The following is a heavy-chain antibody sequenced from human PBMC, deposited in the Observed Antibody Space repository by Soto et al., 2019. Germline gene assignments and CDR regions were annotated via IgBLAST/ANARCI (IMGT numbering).Heavy chain of an antibody. CDR2: INAGNGNT. V-gene: IGHV1-3*01. Sequence: QVQLVQSGAEVKKPGASVKVSCKASGYTFTSYAMHWVRQAPGQRLEWMGWINAGNGNTKYSQKFQGRVTITRDTSASTAYMELSSLRSEDTAVYYCAGGGLLSYDILTGYYKGWGQGTLVTVSS. CDR3: AGGGLLSYDILTGYYKG. CDR1: GYTFTSYA. D-gene: IGHD3-9*01. J-gene: IGHJ4*02.